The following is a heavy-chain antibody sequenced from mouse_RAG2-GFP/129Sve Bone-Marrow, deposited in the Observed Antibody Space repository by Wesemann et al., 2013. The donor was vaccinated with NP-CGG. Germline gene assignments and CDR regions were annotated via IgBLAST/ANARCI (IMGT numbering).Heavy chain of an antibody. CDR1: GYSITSGYY. CDR3: ARGGLYWYFDV. V-gene: IGHV3-6*02. Sequence: DVQLQESGPGLVKPSQSLSLTCSVTGYSITSGYYWNWIRQFPGNKLEWMGYISYDGSNNYNPSLKNRISITRDTSKNQFFLKLNSVTTEDTATYYCARGGLYWYFDVWGAGTTVTVSS. CDR2: ISYDGSN. J-gene: IGHJ1*01.